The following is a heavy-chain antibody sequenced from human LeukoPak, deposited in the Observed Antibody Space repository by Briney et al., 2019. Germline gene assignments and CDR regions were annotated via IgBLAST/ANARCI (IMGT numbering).Heavy chain of an antibody. Sequence: SVKVSCKASGGTFSSYAISWVRQAPGQGLEWMGRIIPILGLANYAQKFQGRVTITADKSTSTAYMELSSLRSEDTAVYYCAREPGLVGATTSVDYWGQGTLVTVSS. CDR2: IIPILGLA. D-gene: IGHD1-26*01. J-gene: IGHJ4*02. CDR3: AREPGLVGATTSVDY. V-gene: IGHV1-69*04. CDR1: GGTFSSYA.